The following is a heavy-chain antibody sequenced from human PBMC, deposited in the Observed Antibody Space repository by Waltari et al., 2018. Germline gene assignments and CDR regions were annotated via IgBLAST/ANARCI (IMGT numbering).Heavy chain of an antibody. CDR3: ARRYTMDV. D-gene: IGHD1-20*01. J-gene: IGHJ6*03. CDR2: ISRSSSTI. V-gene: IGHV3-48*04. Sequence: EVQLVESGGGLVQPGGSLRLSCVASGFAFSNYSLNWVRQAPGKGLEWVSYISRSSSTIYSADSVKGRFTISRDNAKNSLYLQMNSLRAEDTAVYYCARRYTMDVWGKGTTVTISS. CDR1: GFAFSNYS.